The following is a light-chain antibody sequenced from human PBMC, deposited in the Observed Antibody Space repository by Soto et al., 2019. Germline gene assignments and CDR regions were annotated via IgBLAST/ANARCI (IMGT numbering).Light chain of an antibody. CDR2: GAS. CDR3: QQYGSSPT. Sequence: EIVLTQSPGTLSLSPGERATLSCRASQSVSSGYLAWYQQKPGQAPSLLIYGASSRATGIPDRFSGSGSGTDFTLTISRLGPEDFAVYYCQQYGSSPTFGQGTKVDIK. J-gene: IGKJ1*01. CDR1: QSVSSGY. V-gene: IGKV3-20*01.